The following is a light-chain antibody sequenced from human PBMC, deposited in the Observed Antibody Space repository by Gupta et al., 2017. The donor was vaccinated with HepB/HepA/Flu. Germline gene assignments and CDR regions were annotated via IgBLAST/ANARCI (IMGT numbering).Light chain of an antibody. Sequence: EIVMTPSPATLSVSPGERATLSCRASQSVSSKLAWYQQKPGQAPRLLIYDASTRATGIPARFSGSGSGTEFTLTISSLQSEDFAVFYCQQYNNWRTFGQGTKLEI. J-gene: IGKJ2*01. CDR3: QQYNNWRT. V-gene: IGKV3-15*01. CDR1: QSVSSK. CDR2: DAS.